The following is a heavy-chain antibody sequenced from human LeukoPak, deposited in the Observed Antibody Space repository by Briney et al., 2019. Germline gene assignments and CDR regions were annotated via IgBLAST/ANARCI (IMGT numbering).Heavy chain of an antibody. Sequence: ASVKVSCKASGYTFTSYGISWVRQAPGQGLEWMGWISAYNGNTNYAQKLQGRVTMTTDTSTSTACMELRSLRSDDTAVYYCARDLLRNWFDPWGQGTLVTVSS. V-gene: IGHV1-18*01. CDR2: ISAYNGNT. D-gene: IGHD1-26*01. J-gene: IGHJ5*02. CDR3: ARDLLRNWFDP. CDR1: GYTFTSYG.